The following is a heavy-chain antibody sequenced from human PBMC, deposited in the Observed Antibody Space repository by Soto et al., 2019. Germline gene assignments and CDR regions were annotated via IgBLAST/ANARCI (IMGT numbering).Heavy chain of an antibody. CDR3: AKLGFVLMELYYFHQ. V-gene: IGHV3-23*01. D-gene: IGHD2-8*01. CDR1: GFTFSSYA. Sequence: EVQLLESGGGLVQPGGSLRLSCTASGFTFSSYAMSWVHQAPGKELEWVSTISGNSGKTNYAESVKGRFSISRDNSKNTVHLQLDSLRAEDTAVYFCAKLGFVLMELYYFHQWGHGTLVTVSS. CDR2: ISGNSGKT. J-gene: IGHJ4*01.